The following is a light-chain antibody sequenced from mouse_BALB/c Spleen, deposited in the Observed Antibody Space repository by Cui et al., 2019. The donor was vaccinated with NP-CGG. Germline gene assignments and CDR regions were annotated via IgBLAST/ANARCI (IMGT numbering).Light chain of an antibody. V-gene: IGLV1*01. CDR2: GTN. Sequence: QAVTPQDSALTTSPGETVTLTCRSSTGAVTTSNYANWVQEKPDHLFTGLIGGTNNRAPGVPARFSGSLIGDKAALTITGAQTDDEAIYFCTLWYSNHWVFGGGTKLTVL. CDR3: TLWYSNHWV. CDR1: TGAVTTSNY. J-gene: IGLJ1*01.